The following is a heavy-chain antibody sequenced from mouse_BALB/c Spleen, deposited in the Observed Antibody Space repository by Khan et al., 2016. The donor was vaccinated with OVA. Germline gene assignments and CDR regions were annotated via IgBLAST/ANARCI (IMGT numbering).Heavy chain of an antibody. V-gene: IGHV1-76*01. J-gene: IGHJ2*01. CDR1: GYIFTSYW. CDR2: IYPGTDNS. CDR3: AREEALYHFDH. D-gene: IGHD3-2*02. Sequence: QVQLKQSGAELVRPGASVKLSCKTSGYIFTSYWIHWVKQRSGQGLEWIARIYPGTDNSYYNEKFKDKATLTADKSSSTAYMQLSSLKSEDSDVLFCAREEALYHFDHWGQGTTLTVSS.